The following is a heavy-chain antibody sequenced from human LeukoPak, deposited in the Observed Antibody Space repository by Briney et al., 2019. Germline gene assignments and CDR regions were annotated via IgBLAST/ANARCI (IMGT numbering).Heavy chain of an antibody. CDR2: IKSKTDGGTT. D-gene: IGHD7-27*01. V-gene: IGHV3-15*01. CDR3: ATALGTGAFAL. Sequence: GGSLRLSCAASGFTFSNAWMSWVRQAPGKGLDWVGRIKSKTDGGTTDYAAPVKGRFTISRDDSYNTLYLQMNSLKTEDTAVYYCATALGTGAFALWGQGTMVTVSS. J-gene: IGHJ3*01. CDR1: GFTFSNAW.